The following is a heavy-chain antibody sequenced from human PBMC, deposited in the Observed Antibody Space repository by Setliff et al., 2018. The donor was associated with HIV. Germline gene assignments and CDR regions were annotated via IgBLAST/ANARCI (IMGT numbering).Heavy chain of an antibody. J-gene: IGHJ4*02. Sequence: SETLSLTCTVSGGSISSHYWSWIRQPPGKGLEWIGSIYYNGITNYNPSLKSRITVSVDTSKKQFSLKLKSVSAADTGIYYCAREGIVGAAAFDYWGQGTQVTVSS. CDR1: GGSISSHY. CDR2: IYYNGIT. CDR3: AREGIVGAAAFDY. D-gene: IGHD1-26*01. V-gene: IGHV4-59*11.